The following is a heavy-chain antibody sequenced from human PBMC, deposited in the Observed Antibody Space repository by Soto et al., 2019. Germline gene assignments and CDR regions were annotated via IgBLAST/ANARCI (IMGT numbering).Heavy chain of an antibody. CDR1: GFTFSSYA. J-gene: IGHJ3*02. Sequence: VGSLRLSCAASGFTFSSYAMTWVRQAPGQGLEWVSAISGSGGSTYYADSVKGRFTISRDNSKNTLYLQMNSLRAEDTAVYYCAKGWAGYYDSSGYYSYDAFDIWGQGTMVTVSS. CDR2: ISGSGGST. D-gene: IGHD3-22*01. CDR3: AKGWAGYYDSSGYYSYDAFDI. V-gene: IGHV3-23*01.